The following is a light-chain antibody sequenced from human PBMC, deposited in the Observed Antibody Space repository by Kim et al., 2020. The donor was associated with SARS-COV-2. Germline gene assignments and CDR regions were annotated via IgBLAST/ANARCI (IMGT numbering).Light chain of an antibody. CDR3: QAWDSSTASYV. CDR2: QDS. V-gene: IGLV3-1*01. CDR1: KLGDKY. Sequence: PGQTASITCSGDKLGDKYACWYQQKPGQSPVLGIYQDSKRPSGIPERFSGSNSGNTATLTISGTQAMDEADYYCQAWDSSTASYVFGTGTKVTVL. J-gene: IGLJ1*01.